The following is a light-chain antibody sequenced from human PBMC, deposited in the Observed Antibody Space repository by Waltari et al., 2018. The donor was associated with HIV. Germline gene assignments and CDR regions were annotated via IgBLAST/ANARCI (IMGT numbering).Light chain of an antibody. CDR1: QGISSY. Sequence: AIRMTQSPSSFSASTGDRVTIPCRASQGISSYLAWYQQKPGKAPKLLIYAASTLQSGVPSRFSGSGSGTDFTLTISCLQSEDFATYYCQQYYSYPHTFGQGTKLEIK. V-gene: IGKV1-8*01. CDR3: QQYYSYPHT. J-gene: IGKJ2*01. CDR2: AAS.